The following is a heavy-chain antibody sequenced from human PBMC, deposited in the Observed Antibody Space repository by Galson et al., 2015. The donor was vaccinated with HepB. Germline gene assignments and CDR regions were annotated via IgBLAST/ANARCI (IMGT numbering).Heavy chain of an antibody. CDR1: AFSFGSYG. V-gene: IGHV3-48*02. J-gene: IGHJ4*02. Sequence: SLRLSCAASAFSFGSYGMNWFRQAPGKGPQWISYIGPSGSDRKYADSVKGRFTISRDNAKNSLYLEMNSLRDEDTAVYHCARDPYGAGNYWGQGTLVTVSS. CDR3: ARDPYGAGNY. D-gene: IGHD3-10*01. CDR2: IGPSGSDR.